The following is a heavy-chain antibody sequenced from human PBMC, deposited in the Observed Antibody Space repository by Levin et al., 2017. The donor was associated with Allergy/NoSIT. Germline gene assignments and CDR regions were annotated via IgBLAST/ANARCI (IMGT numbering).Heavy chain of an antibody. CDR1: GGSISSYY. CDR2: IYYSGST. CDR3: ARGVRGIAVAFDAFDI. Sequence: SETLSLTCTVSGGSISSYYWSWIRQPPGKGLEWIGYIYYSGSTNYNPSLKSRVTISVDTSKNQFSLKLSSVTAADTAVYYCARGVRGIAVAFDAFDIWGQGTMVTVSS. J-gene: IGHJ3*02. D-gene: IGHD6-19*01. V-gene: IGHV4-59*01.